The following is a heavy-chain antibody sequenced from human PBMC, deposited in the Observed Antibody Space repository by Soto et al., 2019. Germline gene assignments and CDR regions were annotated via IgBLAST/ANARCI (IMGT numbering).Heavy chain of an antibody. CDR3: VRDAHANGWGSWT. Sequence: QVQLVQSGADVKKPGASVKLSCKTSGYTFSAYSMHWVRQAPGQRPEWMGWINTGNGDTKYSKDLQARLTIGRDTSASTGYMELSSLTSEDTAIYYCVRDAHANGWGSWTWGQGTLVAVSS. D-gene: IGHD3-10*01. CDR2: INTGNGDT. V-gene: IGHV1-3*04. CDR1: GYTFSAYS. J-gene: IGHJ5*02.